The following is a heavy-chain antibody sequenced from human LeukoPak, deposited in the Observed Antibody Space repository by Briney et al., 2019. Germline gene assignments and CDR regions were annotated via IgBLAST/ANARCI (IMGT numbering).Heavy chain of an antibody. V-gene: IGHV3-23*01. J-gene: IGHJ4*02. CDR2: ISGSGGST. Sequence: GGSLRLSCAASGFTFSSYAMSWVRQAPGKGLEWVSVISGSGGSTSYADSVEGRFTISRDNSMNTLYLQMNSLRAEDTAVYYCAKDAPDYGSGSYTDYWGQGTLVTVSS. CDR1: GFTFSSYA. D-gene: IGHD3-10*01. CDR3: AKDAPDYGSGSYTDY.